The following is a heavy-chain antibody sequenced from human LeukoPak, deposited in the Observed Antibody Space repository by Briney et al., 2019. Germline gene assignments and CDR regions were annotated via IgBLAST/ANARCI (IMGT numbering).Heavy chain of an antibody. V-gene: IGHV4-59*08. J-gene: IGHJ5*02. CDR1: GGSISSHY. Sequence: PSETLSLTCTVSGGSISSHYWSWIRQPPGKGLEWIGYIYYSGSTNYNPSLKSRVTISVDTSKNQFSLKLSSVTAADTAVYYCARSVRYPNWFDPWGQGTLVTVSS. CDR2: IYYSGST. D-gene: IGHD3-9*01. CDR3: ARSVRYPNWFDP.